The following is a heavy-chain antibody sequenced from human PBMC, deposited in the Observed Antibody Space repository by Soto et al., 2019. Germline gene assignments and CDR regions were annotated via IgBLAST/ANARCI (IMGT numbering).Heavy chain of an antibody. J-gene: IGHJ4*02. Sequence: SETLSLTCAVYGGSFSGYYWSWIRQPPGKGLEWIGEINHSGSTNYNPSLKSRVTISVDTSKNQFSLKLSSVTAADTAVYYCARGLYGSGSPIYWGQGTLVTVSS. V-gene: IGHV4-34*01. CDR3: ARGLYGSGSPIY. D-gene: IGHD3-10*01. CDR1: GGSFSGYY. CDR2: INHSGST.